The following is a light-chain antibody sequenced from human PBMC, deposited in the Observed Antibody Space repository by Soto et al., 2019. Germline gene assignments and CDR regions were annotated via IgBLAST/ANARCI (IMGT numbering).Light chain of an antibody. J-gene: IGLJ2*01. V-gene: IGLV2-23*01. CDR2: EGS. CDR1: SSDVGSYNL. CDR3: CSYAGSSTFHVV. Sequence: QSALTQPASVSGSPGQSITISCTGTSSDVGSYNLVSWYQQHPGKAPKLMIYEGSKRPSGVSNRFSGSKSGNTASLTISGLQAEDEADYYCCSYAGSSTFHVVFGGRTKLTVL.